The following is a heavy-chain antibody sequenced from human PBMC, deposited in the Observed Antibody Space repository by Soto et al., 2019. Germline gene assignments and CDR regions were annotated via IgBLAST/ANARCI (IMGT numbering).Heavy chain of an antibody. Sequence: QVQLVESGGGVVQPGRSLRLSCAASGFTFSSYAMHWVRQAPGKGLEWVAVISYDGSNKYYADSVKGRFTISRDNSKNTLYLQMNSLRAEDTAVYYCFTYYYDSSGYLGDAFDIWGQGTMVTVSS. CDR1: GFTFSSYA. CDR2: ISYDGSNK. V-gene: IGHV3-30-3*01. J-gene: IGHJ3*02. CDR3: FTYYYDSSGYLGDAFDI. D-gene: IGHD3-22*01.